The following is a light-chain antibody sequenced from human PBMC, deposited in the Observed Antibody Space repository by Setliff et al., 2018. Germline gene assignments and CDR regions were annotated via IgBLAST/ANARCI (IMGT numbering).Light chain of an antibody. CDR3: SSYTSISTRV. CDR1: SSDVGGINH. Sequence: QSVLTQPPSASGSPGQSVTISCTRTSSDVGGINHVSWYQQLPGKAPKLIIFEVSNRPSGIPNRFSGSKSGNTASLSISGLQAEDEADYYCSSYTSISTRVFGTGTKVTVL. J-gene: IGLJ1*01. CDR2: EVS. V-gene: IGLV2-14*01.